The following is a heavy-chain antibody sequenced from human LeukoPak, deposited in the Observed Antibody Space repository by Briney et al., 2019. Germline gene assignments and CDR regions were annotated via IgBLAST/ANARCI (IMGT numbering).Heavy chain of an antibody. Sequence: GGSLRLSCAASGFTFSSYSMNWVRQAPGKGLEWVSSISSSSSYIYYADSVKGRFTISRDNAKNSLYLQMNSLRAEDTAVYYCARGRYCSSTSCTFYYYYMDVWGKGTTVTVSS. V-gene: IGHV3-21*01. D-gene: IGHD2-2*01. CDR1: GFTFSSYS. J-gene: IGHJ6*03. CDR2: ISSSSSYI. CDR3: ARGRYCSSTSCTFYYYYMDV.